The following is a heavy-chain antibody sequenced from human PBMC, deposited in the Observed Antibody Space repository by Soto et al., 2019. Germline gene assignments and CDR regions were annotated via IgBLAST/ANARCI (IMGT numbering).Heavy chain of an antibody. CDR1: GGSFSGYY. D-gene: IGHD2-15*01. Sequence: SETLSLTCAVYGGSFSGYYWSWIRQPPGKGLEWIGEINHSGSTNYNPSLKSRVTISVDTSKNQFSLKLSSVTAADTAVYYCARVRKWSSYYYYGMDVWGQGTTVTVSS. V-gene: IGHV4-34*01. CDR3: ARVRKWSSYYYYGMDV. CDR2: INHSGST. J-gene: IGHJ6*02.